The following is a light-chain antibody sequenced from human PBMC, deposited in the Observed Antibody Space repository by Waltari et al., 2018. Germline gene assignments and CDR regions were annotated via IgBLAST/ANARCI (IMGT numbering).Light chain of an antibody. CDR1: QSISSH. Sequence: DIQMTQSPSSLSASVGDRVTITCRASQSISSHLNWYQQKPGKAPKLLIYAASSLQSWVPSRFSGSGSGTDFTLTISSLQPEDFATYYCQQSYSSPCTFGQGTKLEIK. J-gene: IGKJ2*02. CDR3: QQSYSSPCT. V-gene: IGKV1-39*01. CDR2: AAS.